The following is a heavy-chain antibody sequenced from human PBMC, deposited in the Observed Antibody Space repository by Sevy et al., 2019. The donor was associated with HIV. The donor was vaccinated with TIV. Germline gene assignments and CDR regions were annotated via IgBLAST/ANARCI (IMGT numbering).Heavy chain of an antibody. CDR3: ARSEAPSGLRSGDFDY. CDR2: IIPIFGTA. CDR1: GGTFSSYA. Sequence: ASVKVSCKASGGTFSSYAISWVRQAPGQGLEWMGGIIPIFGTANYAQKFQGRVTITADESTSTAYMELSSLSSEDTAVYYCARSEAPSGLRSGDFDYWGQGTLVTVSS. V-gene: IGHV1-69*13. D-gene: IGHD4-17*01. J-gene: IGHJ4*02.